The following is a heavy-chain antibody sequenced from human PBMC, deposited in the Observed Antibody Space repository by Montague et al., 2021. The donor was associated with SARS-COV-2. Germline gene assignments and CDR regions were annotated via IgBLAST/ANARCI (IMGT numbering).Heavy chain of an antibody. V-gene: IGHV3-23*03. J-gene: IGHJ5*02. CDR2: IYSGYPNT. D-gene: IGHD2-15*01. CDR1: GFTFSSYA. CDR3: AKGGCSGGSCYLYNWFDP. Sequence: SLRLSCAASGFTFSSYAMSWVRQAPGKGLEWVSVIYSGYPNTYYADSVKGRFTISRDNSKNTLYLQMNSLRAEDTAVYYCAKGGCSGGSCYLYNWFDPWGQGTLVTASS.